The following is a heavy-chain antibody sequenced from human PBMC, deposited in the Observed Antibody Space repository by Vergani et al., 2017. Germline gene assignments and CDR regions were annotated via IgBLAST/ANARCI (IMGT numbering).Heavy chain of an antibody. CDR2: ISSLSKII. J-gene: IGHJ4*02. V-gene: IGHV3-48*01. CDR1: GFTFSAYG. CDR3: ARLSYDTTPYLQGGYDC. Sequence: EVQLVESGGGLVKPGGSLRLSCAASGFTFSAYGMNWVRQAPGKGLEWISYISSLSKIIYYADTVKGRFTISRDNSKNMLYLQMNSLRAEDTAVYYCARLSYDTTPYLQGGYDCWGQGTLVSVSS. D-gene: IGHD3-22*01.